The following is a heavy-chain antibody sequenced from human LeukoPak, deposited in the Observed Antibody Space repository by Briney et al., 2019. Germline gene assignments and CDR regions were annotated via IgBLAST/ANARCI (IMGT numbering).Heavy chain of an antibody. V-gene: IGHV3-11*01. CDR1: GFTFSDYY. J-gene: IGHJ4*02. D-gene: IGHD2-2*01. CDR2: ISSSGSTI. CDR3: ARQRAYCSSTSCYRRGYLFDY. Sequence: PGGSLRLSCAASGFTFSDYYMSWIRQAPGKGLEWVSYISSSGSTIYYADSVKGRFTISRDNAKNSLYLQMNSLRAEDTAVYYCARQRAYCSSTSCYRRGYLFDYWGQGTLVTVSS.